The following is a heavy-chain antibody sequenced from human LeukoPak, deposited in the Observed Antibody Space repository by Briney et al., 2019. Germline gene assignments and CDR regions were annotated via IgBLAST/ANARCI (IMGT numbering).Heavy chain of an antibody. CDR2: ISYDGRNK. Sequence: PGGSLRLSCAASGFTFSSYGMHWVRQAPGKGLEWVAVISYDGRNKFYADSVKGRFTISRDNSKNTLSLQMNSLRPEDTAVYYCARDSAGGDGFTWFDPWGQGTLVTVSS. V-gene: IGHV3-30*03. CDR3: ARDSAGGDGFTWFDP. D-gene: IGHD2-21*02. J-gene: IGHJ5*02. CDR1: GFTFSSYG.